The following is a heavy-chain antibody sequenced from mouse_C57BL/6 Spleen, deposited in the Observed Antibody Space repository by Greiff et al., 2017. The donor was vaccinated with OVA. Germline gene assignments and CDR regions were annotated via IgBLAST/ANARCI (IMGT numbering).Heavy chain of an antibody. J-gene: IGHJ1*03. CDR1: GFTFSDFS. CDR2: SRNKANDYTT. V-gene: IGHV7-1*01. D-gene: IGHD2-1*01. Sequence: EVKLVESGGGLVQSGRSLRLSCATSGFTFSDFSMEWVRQAPGKGLEWIAASRNKANDYTTEYSASVKGRFIVSRDTSQSILYLQMNALRAEDTAIYYCARNYFGNYWYLDVWGKGTTVTVSS. CDR3: ARNYFGNYWYLDV.